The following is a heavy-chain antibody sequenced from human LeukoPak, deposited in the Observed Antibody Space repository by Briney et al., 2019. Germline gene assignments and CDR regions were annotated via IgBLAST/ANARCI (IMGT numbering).Heavy chain of an antibody. D-gene: IGHD2-15*01. CDR1: NASISSNTYY. V-gene: IGHV4-39*07. CDR2: INYRGST. J-gene: IGHJ5*02. Sequence: SETLSLTCTVSNASISSNTYYRAWIRQPPGKGLEYIGSINYRGSTYYNPSLKSRVTLSVDTSKNQFSLKLNSVTAADTAVYYCARAYCSGGSCYHSRGWFDPWGQGTLVTVSS. CDR3: ARAYCSGGSCYHSRGWFDP.